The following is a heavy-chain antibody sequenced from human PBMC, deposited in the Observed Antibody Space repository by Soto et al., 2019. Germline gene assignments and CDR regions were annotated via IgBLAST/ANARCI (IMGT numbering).Heavy chain of an antibody. Sequence: QVQLQESGPGLVKPSQTLSLTCTVSGGSISSGGYYWSWIRQHPGKGLEWIGYIYYSGSTYYNPSLKSRVTISVDTSKNQFSLKLSSVTAADTAVYYCARDLGLWFGELLHAFDIWGHGTMVTVSS. CDR2: IYYSGST. V-gene: IGHV4-31*03. J-gene: IGHJ3*02. D-gene: IGHD3-10*01. CDR1: GGSISSGGYY. CDR3: ARDLGLWFGELLHAFDI.